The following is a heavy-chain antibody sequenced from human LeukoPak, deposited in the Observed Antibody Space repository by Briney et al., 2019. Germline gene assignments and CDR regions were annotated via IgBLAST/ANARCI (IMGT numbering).Heavy chain of an antibody. CDR1: GGTFSSYA. J-gene: IGHJ4*02. D-gene: IGHD6-13*01. CDR3: ARVDSSSWYYFDY. Sequence: ASVKVSCKASGGTFSSYAISWVRQAPGQGLEWMGRIIPILGIANYAQKFQGRVTITADKSTSTAYVELSSLRSEDTAVYYCARVDSSSWYYFDYWGQGTLVTVSS. CDR2: IIPILGIA. V-gene: IGHV1-69*04.